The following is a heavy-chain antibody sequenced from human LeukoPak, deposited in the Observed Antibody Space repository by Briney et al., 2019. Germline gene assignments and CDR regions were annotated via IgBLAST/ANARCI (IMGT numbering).Heavy chain of an antibody. CDR1: GYTFTSYG. Sequence: GASVKVSCKASGYTFTSYGISWVRQAPGPGLERMGLISAYNGNTNYAQKLQSRVTMITDTSTNTAYMELRSLISDDAAVYYCARDGCSSTSCYEGGFDPWGKGTLVTVSS. V-gene: IGHV1-18*01. CDR3: ARDGCSSTSCYEGGFDP. CDR2: ISAYNGNT. D-gene: IGHD2-2*01. J-gene: IGHJ5*02.